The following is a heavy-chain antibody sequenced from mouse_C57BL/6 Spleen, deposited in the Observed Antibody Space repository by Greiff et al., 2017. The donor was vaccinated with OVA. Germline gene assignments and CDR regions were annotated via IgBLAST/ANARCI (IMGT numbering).Heavy chain of an antibody. J-gene: IGHJ2*01. CDR2: ISYSGST. V-gene: IGHV3-1*01. D-gene: IGHD1-1*01. CDR1: GYSITSGYD. Sequence: EVMLVESGPGMVKPSQSLSLTCTVTGYSITSGYDWHWIRHFPGNKLEWMGYISYSGSTNYNPSLKSRISITHDTSKNHFFLKLNSVTTEDTATYYCARRGYGSSYYFDYWGQGTTLTVSS. CDR3: ARRGYGSSYYFDY.